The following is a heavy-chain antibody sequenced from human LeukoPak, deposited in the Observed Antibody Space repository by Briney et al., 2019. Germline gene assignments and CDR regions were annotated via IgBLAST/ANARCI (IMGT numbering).Heavy chain of an antibody. D-gene: IGHD4-17*01. CDR1: GFTFSSYW. V-gene: IGHV3-7*01. CDR3: ARASVTPTTGHNGLDI. J-gene: IGHJ3*02. Sequence: GGSLRLSCAASGFTFSSYWMSWVRQAPGKGLEWVANIKQDGSEKYYVDSVKGRFTISRDNAKKSVYVQMNSLRVEDTAVYYCARASVTPTTGHNGLDIWGQGTMVTVS. CDR2: IKQDGSEK.